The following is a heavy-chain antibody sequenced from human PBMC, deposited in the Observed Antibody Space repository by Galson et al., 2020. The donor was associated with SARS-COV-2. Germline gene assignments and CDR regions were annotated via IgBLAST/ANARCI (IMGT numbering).Heavy chain of an antibody. V-gene: IGHV1-8*01. D-gene: IGHD1-7*01. CDR2: MNPNSGNT. Sequence: GESLKISCKASGYTFTSYDINWVRQATGQGLEWMGWMNPNSGNTGYAQKFQGRVTMTRNTSISTAYMELSSLRSEDTAVYYCGTNWNYGYYYYGMDVWGQGTTVTVSS. CDR1: GYTFTSYD. J-gene: IGHJ6*02. CDR3: GTNWNYGYYYYGMDV.